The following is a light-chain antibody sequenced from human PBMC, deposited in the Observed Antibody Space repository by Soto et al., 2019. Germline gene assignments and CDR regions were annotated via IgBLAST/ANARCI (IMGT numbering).Light chain of an antibody. CDR1: QSISSY. CDR2: VAS. V-gene: IGKV1-39*01. Sequence: DIQMTQSPSSLSASVGDRVTITCRASQSISSYLNWYQQKPGKAPKFLIYVASTSQSGVPSRFSGSGSGTDFTLTISSLQPEDFATYYCQQSYRSPHTFGQGTKLEIK. J-gene: IGKJ2*01. CDR3: QQSYRSPHT.